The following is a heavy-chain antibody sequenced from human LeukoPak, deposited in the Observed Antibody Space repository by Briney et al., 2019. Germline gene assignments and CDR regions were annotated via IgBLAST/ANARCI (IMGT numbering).Heavy chain of an antibody. D-gene: IGHD1-14*01. CDR1: GYTFTSCD. V-gene: IGHV1-8*01. J-gene: IGHJ4*02. CDR3: ARVLLGTGTAFDS. CDR2: MSPNSGNR. Sequence: ASVKVSCKASGYTFTSCDINWVRQATGQGLEWMGWMSPNSGNRGYAQRFQGRVTMTRNTSISTAYMELSSLRSEDTAVYYCARVLLGTGTAFDSWGQGTLVTVSS.